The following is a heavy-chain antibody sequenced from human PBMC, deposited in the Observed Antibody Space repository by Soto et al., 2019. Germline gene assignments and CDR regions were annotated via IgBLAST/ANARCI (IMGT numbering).Heavy chain of an antibody. J-gene: IGHJ6*02. Sequence: QVQLQESGPGLVEPSGTLSLTCAVSGGSISSGNWWSWIRQPPGKGLQWIGAVYQSGGTNYNPSLNSRVTISLDKSKNQFSLKLSSVTAADTAVYYWARNLGGRLYGMDVWGQGTTLTVSS. CDR2: VYQSGGT. CDR1: GGSISSGNW. CDR3: ARNLGGRLYGMDV. V-gene: IGHV4-4*02. D-gene: IGHD1-26*01.